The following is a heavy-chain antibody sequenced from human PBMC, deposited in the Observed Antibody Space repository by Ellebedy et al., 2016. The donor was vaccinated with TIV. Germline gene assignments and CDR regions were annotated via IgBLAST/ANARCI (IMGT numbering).Heavy chain of an antibody. CDR1: AFTFSSYG. D-gene: IGHD4-17*01. CDR2: IWYDGSNK. J-gene: IGHJ4*02. V-gene: IGHV3-33*08. CDR3: ARQTTTVPFDY. Sequence: GGSLRLSCAASAFTFSSYGMHLVRQAPGKGLEWVAVIWYDGSNKYYADSVKGRFTISRDNSKNALYLQMNSLRAEDTAVYYCARQTTTVPFDYWGQGTLVTVSS.